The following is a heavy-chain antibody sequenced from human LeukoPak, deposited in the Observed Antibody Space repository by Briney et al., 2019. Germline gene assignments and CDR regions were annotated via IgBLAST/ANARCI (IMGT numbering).Heavy chain of an antibody. CDR1: GGSISSSSYY. CDR3: ARVPYLRTSGWFDP. J-gene: IGHJ5*02. V-gene: IGHV4-39*07. CDR2: IYYSGST. Sequence: PSETLSLTCTVSGGSISSSSYYWGWIRQPPGKGLEWIGSIYYSGSTYYNPSLKSRVTISVDTSKNQFSLKLSSVTAADTAVYYCARVPYLRTSGWFDPWGQGTLVTVSS.